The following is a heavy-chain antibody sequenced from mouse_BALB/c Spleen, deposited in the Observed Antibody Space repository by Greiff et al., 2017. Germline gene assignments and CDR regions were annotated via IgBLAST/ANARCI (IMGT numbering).Heavy chain of an antibody. V-gene: IGHV1-7*01. CDR2: INPSTGYT. J-gene: IGHJ1*01. CDR1: GYTFTSYW. Sequence: QVQLQQSGAELAKPGASVKMSCKASGYTFTSYWMHWVKQRPGQGLEWIGYINPSTGYTEYNQKFKDKATLTADKSSSTAYMQLSSLTSEDSAVYYCARSCTYDDLYWYFDVWGAGTTVTVSS. D-gene: IGHD5-1*01. CDR3: ARSCTYDDLYWYFDV.